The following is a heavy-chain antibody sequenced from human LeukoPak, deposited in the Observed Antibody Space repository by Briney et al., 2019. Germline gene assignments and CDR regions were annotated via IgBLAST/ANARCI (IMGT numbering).Heavy chain of an antibody. CDR3: ARTAYCGGDCYEYFQH. V-gene: IGHV4-39*07. D-gene: IGHD2-21*02. CDR1: GGSISSSSYY. Sequence: SETLSLTCTVSGGSISSSSYYWGWIRQPPGKGLEWIGSIYYSGSTNYNPSLKSRVTISVDTSKNQFSLKLSSVTAADTAVYYCARTAYCGGDCYEYFQHWGQGTLVTVSS. CDR2: IYYSGST. J-gene: IGHJ1*01.